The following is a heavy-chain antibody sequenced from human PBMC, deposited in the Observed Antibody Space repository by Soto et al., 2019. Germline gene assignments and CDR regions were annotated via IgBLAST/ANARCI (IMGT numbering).Heavy chain of an antibody. Sequence: SETLSLTCDVSGYSISSGSYWGWIRQPPGKGLEWIGTLYHSGATYYSPSLKSRVTLSVDTSKNHLSLKLSSVTAADTAVYYCAREVMVATFDYWGQGALVTVSS. D-gene: IGHD5-12*01. V-gene: IGHV4-38-2*02. CDR3: AREVMVATFDY. J-gene: IGHJ4*02. CDR2: LYHSGAT. CDR1: GYSISSGSY.